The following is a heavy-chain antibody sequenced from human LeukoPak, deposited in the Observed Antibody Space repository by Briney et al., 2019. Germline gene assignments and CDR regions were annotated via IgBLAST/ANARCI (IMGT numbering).Heavy chain of an antibody. D-gene: IGHD3-22*01. CDR1: GFTFSSYW. J-gene: IGHJ4*02. CDR2: IKRDGSEK. CDR3: ARAGASYYDSSGYRYYFDY. Sequence: PGGSLRLSCAASGFTFSSYWMHWVRQAPGKGLVWVSRIKRDGSEKSYVDSVKGRFTISRDNAKNSLYLQMNSLRAEDTAVYYCARAGASYYDSSGYRYYFDYWGQGTLVTVSS. V-gene: IGHV3-7*01.